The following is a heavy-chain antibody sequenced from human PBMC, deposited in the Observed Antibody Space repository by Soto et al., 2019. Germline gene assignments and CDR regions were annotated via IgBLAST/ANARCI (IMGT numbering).Heavy chain of an antibody. Sequence: SVKVSCKASGFTFTSSAVQWVRQARGQRLEWIGWIVVGSGNTNYAQKFQERVTITRDMSTSTAYMELSSLRSEDTAVYYCAAAPRTVTTFFWFDPWGQGTLVTVPS. CDR3: AAAPRTVTTFFWFDP. CDR2: IVVGSGNT. CDR1: GFTFTSSA. J-gene: IGHJ5*02. D-gene: IGHD4-4*01. V-gene: IGHV1-58*01.